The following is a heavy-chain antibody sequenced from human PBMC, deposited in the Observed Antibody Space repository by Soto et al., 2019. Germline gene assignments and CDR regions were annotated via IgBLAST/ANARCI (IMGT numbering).Heavy chain of an antibody. CDR3: AREYTETVDGPTPYYFDS. CDR2: TYVTGET. D-gene: IGHD6-19*01. Sequence: AGTLSLTCGVSGDAISNYSWSWLRQAAGKGLEWIGRTYVTGETNYSPSLKSRVTMSVDTTKNQLSLRLRSVTAADTAVYSCAREYTETVDGPTPYYFDSWGQGTPVTVSS. CDR1: GDAISNYS. V-gene: IGHV4-4*07. J-gene: IGHJ4*02.